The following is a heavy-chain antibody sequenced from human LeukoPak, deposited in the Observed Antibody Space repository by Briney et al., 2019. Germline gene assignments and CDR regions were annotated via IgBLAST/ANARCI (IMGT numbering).Heavy chain of an antibody. CDR3: ARFGTSSSRFFDQ. CDR1: GGSISAYY. J-gene: IGHJ4*02. D-gene: IGHD6-6*01. CDR2: IHYSGTT. Sequence: PSQTLSLTCTVSGGSISAYYWSWIRQPPGKGLDWIGYIHYSGTTNYYPSLKSRVTIALDTSKNQFSLKLNSVTAADTAVYYCARFGTSSSRFFDQWGQGTPVTVSS. V-gene: IGHV4-59*01.